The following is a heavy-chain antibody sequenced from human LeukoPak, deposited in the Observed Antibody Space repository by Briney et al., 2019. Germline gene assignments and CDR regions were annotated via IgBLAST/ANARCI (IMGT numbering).Heavy chain of an antibody. J-gene: IGHJ4*02. CDR1: GGSFSGYY. V-gene: IGHV4-34*01. Sequence: SETLSLTCAVYGGSFSGYYWSWIRQPPGKGLEWTGEIHHSGSTNYNPSLKSRATISVDTSKNQFSLELTSITAADSAVYYCARQLSMVRGILGRNPHPVSPDLGFDYWGQGALVTVSS. D-gene: IGHD3-10*01. CDR3: ARQLSMVRGILGRNPHPVSPDLGFDY. CDR2: IHHSGST.